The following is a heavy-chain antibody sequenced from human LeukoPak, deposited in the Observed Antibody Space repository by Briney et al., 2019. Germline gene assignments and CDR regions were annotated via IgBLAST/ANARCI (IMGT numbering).Heavy chain of an antibody. D-gene: IGHD4-23*01. J-gene: IGHJ4*02. V-gene: IGHV4-34*01. Sequence: PSETLSLTCAVYGGSFSGYYWSWIRQPPGKGLEWIGEINHSGSTNYNPSLKSRVTISVDTSKNQFSLKLSSVTAADTAVYYCARGAGGTVVTRPFDYWGQGTLVTVSS. CDR1: GGSFSGYY. CDR3: ARGAGGTVVTRPFDY. CDR2: INHSGST.